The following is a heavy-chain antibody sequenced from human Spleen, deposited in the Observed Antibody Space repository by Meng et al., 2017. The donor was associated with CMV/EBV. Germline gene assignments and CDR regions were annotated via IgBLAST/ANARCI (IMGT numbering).Heavy chain of an antibody. CDR2: ISFDGRSK. V-gene: IGHV3-30*07. J-gene: IGHJ6*02. Sequence: GGSLRLSCAASGFTYRKYAMHWVRQAPGKGLQWVGVISFDGRSKYYGDSVKGRFTIARDNSKNTVDLQMNSLRAEDTAVYYCARDLRWEPRGYYGMDVWGQGTTVTVSS. D-gene: IGHD1-26*01. CDR3: ARDLRWEPRGYYGMDV. CDR1: GFTYRKYA.